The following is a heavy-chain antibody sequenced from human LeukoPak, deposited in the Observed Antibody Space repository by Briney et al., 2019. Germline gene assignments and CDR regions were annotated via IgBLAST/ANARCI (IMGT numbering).Heavy chain of an antibody. J-gene: IGHJ4*02. V-gene: IGHV1-8*01. CDR1: GYTFVSYD. D-gene: IGHD7-27*01. CDR3: TRGPPNWGYDF. Sequence: ASVKVSCKASGYTFVSYDINWVRQATGQGPEWMGWMSPKSGNTGYAQKFQGRVAMTRDTSINTAYMELSGLISEDTAVYYCTRGPPNWGYDFWGQGTLVTVSS. CDR2: MSPKSGNT.